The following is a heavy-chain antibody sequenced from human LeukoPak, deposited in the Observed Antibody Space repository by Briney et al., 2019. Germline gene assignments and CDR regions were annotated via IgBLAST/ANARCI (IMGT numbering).Heavy chain of an antibody. CDR2: ISVYNANT. D-gene: IGHD3-22*01. J-gene: IGHJ3*02. CDR1: GLTFTHYG. V-gene: IGHV1-18*01. Sequence: ASVKVSCKASGLTFTHYGISWVRQAPGQGLEWMGWISVYNANTNYAQNFQGRVTMTTDTSTSTAYMELRSLRSDDTAVYYCARIRSSSGYWGLLGHAFDIWGQGTMVTVSS. CDR3: ARIRSSSGYWGLLGHAFDI.